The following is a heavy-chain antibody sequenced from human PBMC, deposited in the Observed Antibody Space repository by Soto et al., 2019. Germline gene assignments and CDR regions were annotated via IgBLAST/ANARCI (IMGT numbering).Heavy chain of an antibody. CDR2: ISYDGSNK. Sequence: GGSLRLPCAASEVIISDYYMHWVRPAPGKGLEWVAVISYDGSNKYYADSVKGRFTISRDNSKNTLYLQMNSLRAEDTAVYYCAKDLSGIAAANPPYWGQGTLVTVFS. V-gene: IGHV3-30*18. D-gene: IGHD6-13*01. J-gene: IGHJ4*02. CDR1: EVIISDYY. CDR3: AKDLSGIAAANPPY.